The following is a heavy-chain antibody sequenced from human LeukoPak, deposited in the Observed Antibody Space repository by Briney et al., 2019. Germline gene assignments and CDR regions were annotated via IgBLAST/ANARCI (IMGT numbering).Heavy chain of an antibody. CDR3: ARDGRYCSGGSCYNDY. D-gene: IGHD2-15*01. Sequence: ASVTVSCKSSGYTFTGYYMHWVRQAPGQGLEWMGWINPNSGGTNYAQKFQGRVTMTRDTSISTAYMELSRLRSDDTAVYYCARDGRYCSGGSCYNDYWGQGTLVTVSS. CDR1: GYTFTGYY. CDR2: INPNSGGT. V-gene: IGHV1-2*02. J-gene: IGHJ4*02.